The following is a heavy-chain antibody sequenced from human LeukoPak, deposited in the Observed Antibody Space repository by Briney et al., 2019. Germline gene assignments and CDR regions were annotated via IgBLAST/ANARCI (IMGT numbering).Heavy chain of an antibody. D-gene: IGHD3-16*01. V-gene: IGHV3-21*01. Sequence: GGSLRLSCAASGFTFSSYSMNWARQAPGKGLEWVSSISSSNSYIYYVDSVKGRFTISRDNAKNSLYLQMNSLRAEDTAVYYCARELVGLSSAGPHYYYYGMDVWGQGTTVTVSS. CDR3: ARELVGLSSAGPHYYYYGMDV. CDR2: ISSSNSYI. J-gene: IGHJ6*02. CDR1: GFTFSSYS.